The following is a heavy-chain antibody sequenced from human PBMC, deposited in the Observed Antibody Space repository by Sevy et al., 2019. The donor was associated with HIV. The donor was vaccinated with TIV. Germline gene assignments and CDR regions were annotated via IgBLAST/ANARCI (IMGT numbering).Heavy chain of an antibody. D-gene: IGHD3-3*01. Sequence: GGSLRLSCAASGFIFSNYGMEWVRQAPGKGLEWVAVISFDGSNKYYADSVKGRFTIPRDNSTNTGYLKMNSLRTGDTALYYCAKLGEWLFMPNYYYGMDVWGQGTTVTVSS. J-gene: IGHJ6*02. CDR1: GFIFSNYG. CDR3: AKLGEWLFMPNYYYGMDV. V-gene: IGHV3-30*18. CDR2: ISFDGSNK.